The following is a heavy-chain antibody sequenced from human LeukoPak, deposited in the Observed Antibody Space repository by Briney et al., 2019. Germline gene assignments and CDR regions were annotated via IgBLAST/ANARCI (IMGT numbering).Heavy chain of an antibody. Sequence: SETLSLTCTVSGGSISSSSYYWGWIRQPPGKGLEWIGSIYTSGSTNYNPSLKSRVTMSVDTSKNQFSLKLSSVTAADTAVYYCASTRRDAFDIWGQGTMVTVSS. CDR3: ASTRRDAFDI. CDR2: IYTSGST. J-gene: IGHJ3*02. CDR1: GGSISSSSYY. V-gene: IGHV4-39*07.